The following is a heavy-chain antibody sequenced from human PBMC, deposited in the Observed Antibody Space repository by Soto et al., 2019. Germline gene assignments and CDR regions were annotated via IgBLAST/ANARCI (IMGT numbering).Heavy chain of an antibody. CDR3: ARHLTYCSAGSCYSDFPYYGMDV. Sequence: SETLSLTCTVSGGSFSPNYWAWIRQPPGKGLEWVGYIYFGGTTSYNPSLKSRVTISLDTSNSQFSLRLTSVTAADTAVYYCARHLTYCSAGSCYSDFPYYGMDVWGQGTTVTVSS. CDR2: IYFGGTT. V-gene: IGHV4-59*08. CDR1: GGSFSPNY. J-gene: IGHJ6*02. D-gene: IGHD2-15*01.